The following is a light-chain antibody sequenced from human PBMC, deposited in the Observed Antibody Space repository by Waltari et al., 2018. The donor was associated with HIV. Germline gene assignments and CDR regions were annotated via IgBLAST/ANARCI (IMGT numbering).Light chain of an antibody. V-gene: IGLV3-21*02. CDR1: RIESKS. J-gene: IGLJ3*02. CDR3: QVWHSGSDHWV. CDR2: DDS. Sequence: SYVLTQPPSVSVAPGQTARVTCEGDRIESKSVNWYQQKPGQAPVLVVYDDSDRPSGIPERFSVSNSGNTATLTISRAEAGDEADFYCQVWHSGSDHWVFGGGTKLTVL.